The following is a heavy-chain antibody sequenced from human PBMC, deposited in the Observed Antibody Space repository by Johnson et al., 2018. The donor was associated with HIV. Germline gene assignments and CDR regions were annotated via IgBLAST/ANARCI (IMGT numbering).Heavy chain of an antibody. D-gene: IGHD3-16*01. Sequence: VQLVESGGGLVQPGGSLRLSCAASGFTFSSYGMSWVRQAPGKGLEWVSVIYSGGSTYYADSVKGRFTISRDNSKNTTYLQMKSLRAEDTAIYYCARAYSYGAFDIWGQGTMVTVSS. CDR1: GFTFSSYG. CDR2: IYSGGST. CDR3: ARAYSYGAFDI. V-gene: IGHV3-66*01. J-gene: IGHJ3*02.